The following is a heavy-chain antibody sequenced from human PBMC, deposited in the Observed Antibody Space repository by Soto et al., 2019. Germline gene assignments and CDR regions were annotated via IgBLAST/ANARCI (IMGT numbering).Heavy chain of an antibody. CDR3: ARRKERSGPYYLDL. Sequence: GASVKVSCKASGFTLITYDFSWVRQGAGQGLEWMGWMNPNNGNAGFAQKFRGRINMTRNTSISTAYLELSSLRSDDSAVYFCARRKERSGPYYLDLWGQGAQVTVSS. CDR1: GFTLITYD. CDR2: MNPNNGNA. D-gene: IGHD6-25*01. V-gene: IGHV1-8*01. J-gene: IGHJ4*02.